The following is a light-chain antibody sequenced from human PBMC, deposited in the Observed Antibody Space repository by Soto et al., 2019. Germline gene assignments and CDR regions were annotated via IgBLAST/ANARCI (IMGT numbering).Light chain of an antibody. Sequence: EIALTKSPGTLSLSPGARAALSCRASQSVSSRLAWYQQRPGQAPRLLISGASSRATGIPDRFSGSGSGTDFTLTISRLEPEDFALYYCQHYAHNSPITFGQGTRLEI. CDR3: QHYAHNSPIT. CDR2: GAS. J-gene: IGKJ5*01. V-gene: IGKV3-20*01. CDR1: QSVSSR.